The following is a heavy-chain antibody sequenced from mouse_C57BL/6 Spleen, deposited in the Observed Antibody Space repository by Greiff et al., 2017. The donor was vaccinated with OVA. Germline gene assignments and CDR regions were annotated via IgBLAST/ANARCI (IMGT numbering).Heavy chain of an antibody. Sequence: EVQLQQSGPELVKPGASVKIPCKASGYTFTDYNMDWVKQSHGKSLEWIGDINPNNGGTIYNQKFKGKATLTVDKSSSTAYMELRSLTSEDTAVYYCATGGGYSWFAYWGQGTLVTVSA. J-gene: IGHJ3*01. V-gene: IGHV1-18*01. CDR2: INPNNGGT. CDR3: ATGGGYSWFAY. CDR1: GYTFTDYN. D-gene: IGHD2-3*01.